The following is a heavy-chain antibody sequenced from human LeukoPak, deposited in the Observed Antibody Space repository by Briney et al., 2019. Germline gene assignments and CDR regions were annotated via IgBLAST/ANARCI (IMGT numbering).Heavy chain of an antibody. D-gene: IGHD3-3*01. V-gene: IGHV4-39*01. CDR1: GGSISSSSYY. CDR2: ISYGGST. Sequence: SETLSLTCTVSGGSISSSSYYWGWIRQPPGKGLEWIGCISYGGSTSYYASLRCRVTISVDKSKNHFPLKLRSVTATARALCSCARHFWRATAFDPWGQGTLVTVSS. CDR3: ARHFWRATAFDP. J-gene: IGHJ5*02.